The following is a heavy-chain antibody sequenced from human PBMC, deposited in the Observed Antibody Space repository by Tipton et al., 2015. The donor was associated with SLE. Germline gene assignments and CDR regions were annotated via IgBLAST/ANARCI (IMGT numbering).Heavy chain of an antibody. Sequence: TLSLTCSVSGGAISGYYWTWIRQSPGKALEWIGYIYNSGSTNYNPSLKSRVTISVDTSKNQFSLKLSSVTAADTAVYYCARGCSGTSCYWGDDWGQGSLVIVSS. V-gene: IGHV4-59*08. CDR2: IYNSGST. CDR1: GGAISGYY. D-gene: IGHD2-15*01. CDR3: ARGCSGTSCYWGDD. J-gene: IGHJ4*02.